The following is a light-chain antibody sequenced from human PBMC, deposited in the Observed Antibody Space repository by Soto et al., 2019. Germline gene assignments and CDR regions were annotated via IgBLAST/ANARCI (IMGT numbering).Light chain of an antibody. CDR3: SSYTARGTRV. J-gene: IGLJ1*01. CDR1: SSDIGGYDY. V-gene: IGLV2-14*01. CDR2: EVG. Sequence: QSVLTQPASVSGSPGQSITISCTGTSSDIGGYDYVSWYQQRQGKAPKLLIYEVGNRPSGVSIRFSGSKSGNTASLTISGLQPEDEADYYCSSYTARGTRVFGTGTKVTV.